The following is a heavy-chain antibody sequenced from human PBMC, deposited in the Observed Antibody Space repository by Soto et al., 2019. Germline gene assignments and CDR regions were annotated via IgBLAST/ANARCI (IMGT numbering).Heavy chain of an antibody. CDR1: GFTLSRYW. J-gene: IGHJ4*02. CDR2: IDGDESVT. CDR3: VRDSHGDY. V-gene: IGHV3-74*01. Sequence: EVQLVESGGGLVQPGGSLRLSCAASGFTLSRYWMQWVRQAPGKGLEWVSRIDGDESVTNYADSVKGRFTISRDNAKNTLHLQMNSLRAEDTAVYYCVRDSHGDYWGQGTLVTVSS.